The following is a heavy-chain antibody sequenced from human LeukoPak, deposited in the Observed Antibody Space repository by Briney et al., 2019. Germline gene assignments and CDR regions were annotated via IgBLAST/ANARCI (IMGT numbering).Heavy chain of an antibody. CDR2: IIPIFGTA. J-gene: IGHJ4*02. V-gene: IGHV1-69*05. D-gene: IGHD3-3*01. Sequence: ASVKVSCKASGYTFTSYAISWVRQAPGQGLEWMGRIIPIFGTANYAQKFQGRVTITTDESTSTAYMELSGLRSEDTAVYYCARDYATIFGVVINFLDYWGQGTLVTVSS. CDR1: GYTFTSYA. CDR3: ARDYATIFGVVINFLDY.